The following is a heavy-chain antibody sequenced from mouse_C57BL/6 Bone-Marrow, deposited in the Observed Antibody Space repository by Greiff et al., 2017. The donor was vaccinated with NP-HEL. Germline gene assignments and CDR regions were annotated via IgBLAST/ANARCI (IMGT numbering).Heavy chain of an antibody. D-gene: IGHD2-1*01. Sequence: EVKLEESGGGLVQPGESLKLSCESNEYEFPSHDMSWVRKTPEKRLELVAAINSDGGSTYYPDTMESRFIISRDNTKKTLYLQMSSRRSEDTALYYGASYYGNYVDYWGQGTSVTVTS. CDR2: INSDGGST. CDR3: ASYYGNYVDY. V-gene: IGHV5-2*03. CDR1: EYEFPSHD. J-gene: IGHJ4*01.